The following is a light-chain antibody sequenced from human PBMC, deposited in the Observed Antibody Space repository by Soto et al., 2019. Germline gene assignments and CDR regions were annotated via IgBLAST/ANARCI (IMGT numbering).Light chain of an antibody. CDR3: QQRSNWPST. Sequence: EIVLTQSPATLSLSPGEGATLSCRASQSVSSYLAWSQQKPGHAPRHLIYDASIRATGIKARFSGCGSGTGFNLTISSLEPDDFVDYYGQQRSNWPSTFGGGTKVDIK. CDR1: QSVSSY. CDR2: DAS. V-gene: IGKV3-11*01. J-gene: IGKJ4*01.